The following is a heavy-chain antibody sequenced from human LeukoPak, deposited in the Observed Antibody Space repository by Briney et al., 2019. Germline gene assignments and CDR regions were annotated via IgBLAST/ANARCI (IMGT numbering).Heavy chain of an antibody. V-gene: IGHV3-48*03. CDR3: ASTYCSSTSCQTDY. CDR1: GFTLSSYE. CDR2: ISSSGSTI. J-gene: IGHJ4*02. D-gene: IGHD2-2*01. Sequence: GGSLRLSCVASGFTLSSYEMNWVRQAPGKGLEWVSYISSSGSTIYYADSVKGRFTISRDNAKNSLYLQMNSLRAEDTAVYYCASTYCSSTSCQTDYWGQGTLVTVSS.